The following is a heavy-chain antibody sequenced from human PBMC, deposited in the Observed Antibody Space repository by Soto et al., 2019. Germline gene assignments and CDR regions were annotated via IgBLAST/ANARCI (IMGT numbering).Heavy chain of an antibody. J-gene: IGHJ4*02. Sequence: PGGSLRLSCAASGFTFSSYGMHWVRQAPGKGLEWVAVIWYDGSNKYYADSVKGRFTISRDNSKNTLYLQMNSLRAEDTAVYYCRHSSSGVDYWGQGTLVTVSS. CDR2: IWYDGSNK. V-gene: IGHV3-33*01. CDR1: GFTFSSYG. CDR3: RHSSSGVDY. D-gene: IGHD6-6*01.